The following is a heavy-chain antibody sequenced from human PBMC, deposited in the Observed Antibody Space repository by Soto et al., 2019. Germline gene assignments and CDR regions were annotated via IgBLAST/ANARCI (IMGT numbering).Heavy chain of an antibody. D-gene: IGHD6-6*01. J-gene: IGHJ4*02. CDR3: AKGYSSSSPGY. V-gene: IGHV3-23*01. CDR2: ISGSGGST. Sequence: GGSLRLSSAASGVNFSDHGMHWVRQAPGKGLEWVSAISGSGGSTYYADSVKGRFTISRDNSKNTLYLQMNSLRAEDTAVYYCAKGYSSSSPGYWGQGTLVTVSS. CDR1: GVNFSDHG.